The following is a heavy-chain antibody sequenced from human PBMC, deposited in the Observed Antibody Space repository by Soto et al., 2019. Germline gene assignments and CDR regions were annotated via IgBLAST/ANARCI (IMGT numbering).Heavy chain of an antibody. D-gene: IGHD2-15*01. CDR3: ARDQVVVAATPDYYYYYGMDV. CDR1: GYIFTDYY. V-gene: IGHV1-2*04. J-gene: IGHJ6*02. Sequence: ASVKVSCKASGYIFTDYYMHWVRQAPGQGLEWMGWINPNSGGTNYAQKFQGWVTMTRDTSISTAYMELSRLRSDDTAVYYCARDQVVVAATPDYYYYYGMDVWGQGTTVTVSS. CDR2: INPNSGGT.